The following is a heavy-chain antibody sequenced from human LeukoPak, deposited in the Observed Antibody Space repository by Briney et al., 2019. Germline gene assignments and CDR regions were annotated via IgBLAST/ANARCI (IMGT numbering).Heavy chain of an antibody. CDR1: GFTVSNNY. J-gene: IGHJ4*02. Sequence: GGSLRLSCAASGFTVSNNYISWVRQAPGKGLEWVAVIYSGGSTKYSDSVKARFTISRDNSKNTVYLQMNSLRADDTAVYYCARATLDNWGQGTLVTVSS. CDR3: ARATLDN. V-gene: IGHV3-53*01. CDR2: IYSGGST.